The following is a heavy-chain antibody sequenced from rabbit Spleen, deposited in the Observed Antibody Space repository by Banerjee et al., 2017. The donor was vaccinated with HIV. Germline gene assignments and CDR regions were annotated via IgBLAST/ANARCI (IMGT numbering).Heavy chain of an antibody. CDR3: TRDFDF. V-gene: IGHV1S45*01. Sequence: QEHLKESGGGLVQPGGSLKLSCKASGFTLSSYYMNWVRQAPGKGLEWIGTIFAGSTGTTDYASWAKGRFTISKTSSTTVTLQMTTLTAADTATYFCTRDFDFWGQGTLVTVS. J-gene: IGHJ6*01. CDR1: GFTLSSYYM. CDR2: IFAGSTGTT.